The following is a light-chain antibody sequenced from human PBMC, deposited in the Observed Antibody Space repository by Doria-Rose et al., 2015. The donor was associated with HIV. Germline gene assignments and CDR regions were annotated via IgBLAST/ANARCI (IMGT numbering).Light chain of an antibody. V-gene: IGKV1-39*01. J-gene: IGKJ1*01. CDR3: QQTYSSPPWT. CDR1: QTVSTY. CDR2: AAS. Sequence: MTQSPSSLPASIGDRVTITCRASQTVSTYLNWFQQEPGKAPKLLIYAASRLQSGVPSRFSGSGSGTDFTLTISGLQPGDFATYYCQQTYSSPPWTFGQGTKVEMK.